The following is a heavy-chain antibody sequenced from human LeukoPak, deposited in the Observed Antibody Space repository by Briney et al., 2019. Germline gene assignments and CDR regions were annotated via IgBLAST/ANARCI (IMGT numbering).Heavy chain of an antibody. J-gene: IGHJ5*02. D-gene: IGHD3-3*01. V-gene: IGHV1-69*05. Sequence: ASVKVSCKASGGTFSSYAISWVRQAPGQGLEWMGRIIPIFGTANYAQKFRGRVTITTDESTSTAYMELSSLRSEDTAVYYCAREVSSRDFWSGVYPFDPWGQGTLVTVSS. CDR2: IIPIFGTA. CDR3: AREVSSRDFWSGVYPFDP. CDR1: GGTFSSYA.